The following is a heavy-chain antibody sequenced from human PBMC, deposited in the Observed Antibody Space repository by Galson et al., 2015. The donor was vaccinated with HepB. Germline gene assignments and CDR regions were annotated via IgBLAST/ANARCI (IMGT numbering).Heavy chain of an antibody. J-gene: IGHJ6*02. V-gene: IGHV1-69*01. CDR2: IIPIFGTA. CDR3: AREGIVVVPAANDFYYYYYGMDV. CDR1: GGTFSSYA. D-gene: IGHD2-2*01. Sequence: SCKASGGTFSSYAISWVRQAPGQGLEWMGGIIPIFGTANYAQKFQGRVTITADESTSTAYMELSSLRSEDTAVYYCAREGIVVVPAANDFYYYYYGMDVWGQGTTVTVSS.